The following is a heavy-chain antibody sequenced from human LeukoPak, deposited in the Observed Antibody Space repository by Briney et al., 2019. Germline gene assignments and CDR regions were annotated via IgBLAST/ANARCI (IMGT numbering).Heavy chain of an antibody. CDR2: VDPEDGET. CDR3: ATDLWSGYFLSNY. Sequence: ASVKVSCKASGGTFTDYYMHWVQQAPGKGLEWMGRVDPEDGETIYAEKFQGRVTITADTSTDTAYMELSSLRSEDTAVYYCATDLWSGYFLSNYWGQGTLVTVSS. D-gene: IGHD3-3*01. J-gene: IGHJ4*02. CDR1: GGTFTDYY. V-gene: IGHV1-69-2*01.